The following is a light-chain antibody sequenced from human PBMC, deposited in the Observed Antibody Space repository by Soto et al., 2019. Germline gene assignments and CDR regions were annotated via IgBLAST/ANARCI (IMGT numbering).Light chain of an antibody. Sequence: DIQMTQSPSSLSASVGDRVTITCRASQSISSCLNWYQQKPGKAPKLLIYAASSLQSGVPSRFSGSGSGTEFTLTISSLQPEDFATYYCQQSYSTLLTFGPGTKVDIK. J-gene: IGKJ3*01. V-gene: IGKV1-39*01. CDR3: QQSYSTLLT. CDR1: QSISSC. CDR2: AAS.